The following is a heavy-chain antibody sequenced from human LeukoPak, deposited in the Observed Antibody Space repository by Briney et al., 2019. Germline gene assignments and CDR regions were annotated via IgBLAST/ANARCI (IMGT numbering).Heavy chain of an antibody. CDR3: ARDVGTTNFWFDP. CDR2: INPNSGGT. CDR1: GYTFTGYN. Sequence: GASVKVSCKASGYTFTGYNIHWVRQAPGQGLEWMGWINPNSGGTNYAQKFQGRVTMTRDTSISTACMELSRLRSDDTALYYCARDVGTTNFWFDPWGQGTLVIVSS. D-gene: IGHD1-1*01. J-gene: IGHJ5*02. V-gene: IGHV1-2*02.